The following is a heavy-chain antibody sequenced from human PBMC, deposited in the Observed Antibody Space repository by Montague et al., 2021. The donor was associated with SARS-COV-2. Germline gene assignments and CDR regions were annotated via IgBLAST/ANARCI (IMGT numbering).Heavy chain of an antibody. CDR1: GGSINSSSYY. V-gene: IGHV4-39*07. CDR3: ARVGRQQLVRLSGMDV. Sequence: SETLSLTCTVSGGSINSSSYYWGWIRQPPGKGLEWIGSIYYSGSTYYSPSLKSRVTISVDTSKNQFSLKLSSVTAADTAVYYCARVGRQQLVRLSGMDVWGQGTTVTVSS. J-gene: IGHJ6*02. CDR2: IYYSGST. D-gene: IGHD6-13*01.